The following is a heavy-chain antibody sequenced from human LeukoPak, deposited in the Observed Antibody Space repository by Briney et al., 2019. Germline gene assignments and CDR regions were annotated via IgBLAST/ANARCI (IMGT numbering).Heavy chain of an antibody. CDR1: GFTFSNSW. J-gene: IGHJ3*02. CDR2: INSDGSST. D-gene: IGHD3-22*01. CDR3: VRNYDSSAYPDAFDI. Sequence: GGSLRLSCAASGFTFSNSWMHWVRQAPGKGLVWISRINSDGSSTHYADSVKGRLTISRDNAKNTLYLQMNSLRADDTAVYYCVRNYDSSAYPDAFDIWGQGTMVTVSS. V-gene: IGHV3-74*01.